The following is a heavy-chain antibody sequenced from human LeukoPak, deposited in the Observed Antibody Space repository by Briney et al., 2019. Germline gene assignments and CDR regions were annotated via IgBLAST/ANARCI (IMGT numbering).Heavy chain of an antibody. Sequence: PSETLSLTCAVYGGSFSGYYWSWIRQPPGKGLEWIGEINHSGSTNYNPSLKSRVTISVDTSKNQFSLKLSSVTAADTAVYYCARVPAKLVGATVCCAFDIWGQGTMVTVSS. D-gene: IGHD1-26*01. J-gene: IGHJ3*02. CDR2: INHSGST. CDR3: ARVPAKLVGATVCCAFDI. V-gene: IGHV4-34*01. CDR1: GGSFSGYY.